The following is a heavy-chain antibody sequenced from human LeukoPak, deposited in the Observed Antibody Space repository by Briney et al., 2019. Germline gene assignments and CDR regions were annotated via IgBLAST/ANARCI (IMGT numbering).Heavy chain of an antibody. CDR1: GGTFSSYT. CDR2: IIPILGIA. V-gene: IGHV1-69*04. Sequence: SVKVSCKASGGTFSSYTISWVRQAPEQGLEWMGRIIPILGIANYAQKFQGRVTITADKSTSTAYMELSSLRSEDTAVYYCARDLFNHGYSYGYNWFDPWGQGTLVTVSS. D-gene: IGHD5-18*01. J-gene: IGHJ5*02. CDR3: ARDLFNHGYSYGYNWFDP.